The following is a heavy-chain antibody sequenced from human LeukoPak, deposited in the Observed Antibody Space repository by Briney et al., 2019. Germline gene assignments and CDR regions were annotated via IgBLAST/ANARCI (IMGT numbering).Heavy chain of an antibody. CDR1: GFTFDDYA. V-gene: IGHV3-9*01. CDR3: AKAGGIAVASKQFDY. D-gene: IGHD6-19*01. Sequence: HPGGSLRLSCAASGFTFDDYAMHWVRQAPGKGVEWVSGISWNSGSIGYADSVKGRFTISRDNAKNSLYLQMNSLRAEDTALYYCAKAGGIAVASKQFDYWGQGTLVTVSS. J-gene: IGHJ4*02. CDR2: ISWNSGSI.